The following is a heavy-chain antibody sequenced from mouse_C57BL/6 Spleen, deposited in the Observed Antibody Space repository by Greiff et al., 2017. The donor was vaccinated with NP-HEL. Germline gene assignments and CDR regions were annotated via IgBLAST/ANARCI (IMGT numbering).Heavy chain of an antibody. CDR3: ARHRLLRYFDV. Sequence: DVKLLESGGDLVKPGGSLKLSCAASGFTFSSYGMSWVRQTPDKRLEWVATISSGGSYTYYPDSVKGRFTISRDNAKNTLYLQMSSLKSEDTAMYYCARHRLLRYFDVGAQGPRSPSPQ. D-gene: IGHD2-1*01. CDR1: GFTFSSYG. J-gene: IGHJ1*03. V-gene: IGHV5-6*02. CDR2: ISSGGSYT.